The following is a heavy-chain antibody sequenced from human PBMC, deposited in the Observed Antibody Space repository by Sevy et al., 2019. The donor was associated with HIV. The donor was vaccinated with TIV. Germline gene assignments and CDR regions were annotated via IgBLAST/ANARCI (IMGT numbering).Heavy chain of an antibody. D-gene: IGHD1-26*01. J-gene: IGHJ5*02. CDR3: ARCLGGLRPWEYNWFDP. V-gene: IGHV1-18*01. CDR1: GYSFASYG. Sequence: ASVKVSCKASGYSFASYGISWVRQAPGQGLEWMGWVTPYNGNKKYAEKLQGRVSMTTGTSTSTGYMELRSLRSDDTAVYYCARCLGGLRPWEYNWFDPWGQGTLVTVSS. CDR2: VTPYNGNK.